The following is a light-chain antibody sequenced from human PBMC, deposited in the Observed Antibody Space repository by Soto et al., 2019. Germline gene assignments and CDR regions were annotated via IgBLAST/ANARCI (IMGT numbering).Light chain of an antibody. CDR2: EVN. CDR1: GSDVGAYNL. V-gene: IGLV2-23*02. Sequence: QSVLTQPASVSGSPGQSITISCAGTGSDVGAYNLVSWYQQHPCNAPKLIICEVNTRPSGISYRFSGSKSGDTASLTISGLQAEDEADYFCCSYAGTVAYVFGTGTKVTVL. CDR3: CSYAGTVAYV. J-gene: IGLJ1*01.